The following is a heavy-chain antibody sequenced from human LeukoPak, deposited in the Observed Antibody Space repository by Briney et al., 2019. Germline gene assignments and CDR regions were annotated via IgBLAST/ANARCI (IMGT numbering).Heavy chain of an antibody. V-gene: IGHV1-2*02. D-gene: IGHD3-16*01. CDR1: GYTFTGYY. CDR3: ARDGPLGGAVDI. CDR2: INPNSGGT. J-gene: IGHJ3*02. Sequence: ASVKVSCKASGYTFTGYYIHWVRQAPGQGLEWMGWINPNSGGTKYAQKLQGRVTMTRDTSISTAYMDLSRLRSDDTAVYFCARDGPLGGAVDIWGQGTMVTVSS.